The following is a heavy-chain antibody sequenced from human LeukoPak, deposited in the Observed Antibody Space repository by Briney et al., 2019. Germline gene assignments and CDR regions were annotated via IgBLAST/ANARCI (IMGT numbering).Heavy chain of an antibody. V-gene: IGHV4-59*01. CDR3: ARVRNYPDAFDI. D-gene: IGHD5-24*01. Sequence: SETLSLTCTVSGGSISNYYWAWIRQPPGKGLEWIGYIYDTGSTKYNPSLKSRLTISLHTSRNQFSLNLSSLTAADTAIYYCARVRNYPDAFDICGQGRMVTVSS. J-gene: IGHJ3*02. CDR2: IYDTGST. CDR1: GGSISNYY.